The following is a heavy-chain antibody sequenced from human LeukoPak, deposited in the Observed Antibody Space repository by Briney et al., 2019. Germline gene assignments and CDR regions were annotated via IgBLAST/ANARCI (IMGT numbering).Heavy chain of an antibody. CDR1: GFTFSSYW. CDR3: AKDPAYYYDSSGYRHFTDY. V-gene: IGHV3-74*01. D-gene: IGHD3-22*01. J-gene: IGHJ4*02. Sequence: GGSLRLSCAASGFTFSSYWMHWVRQAPGKGLVWVSRINSDGSSTSYADSVKGRFTISRDNSKNTLYLQMNSLRAEDTAVYYCAKDPAYYYDSSGYRHFTDYWGQGTLVTVSS. CDR2: INSDGSST.